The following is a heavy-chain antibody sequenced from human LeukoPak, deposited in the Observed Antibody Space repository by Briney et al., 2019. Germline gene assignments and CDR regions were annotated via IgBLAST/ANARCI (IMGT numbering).Heavy chain of an antibody. Sequence: SCKASGGTFSSYAMSWVRQAPGKGLEWVSAISGSGGSTYYADSVKGRFTISRDNSKNTLYLQMNSLRAEDTAVYYCAKDPYYDFWSGYFSYFDYWGQGTLVTVSS. CDR1: GGTFSSYA. CDR2: ISGSGGST. CDR3: AKDPYYDFWSGYFSYFDY. V-gene: IGHV3-23*01. J-gene: IGHJ4*02. D-gene: IGHD3-3*01.